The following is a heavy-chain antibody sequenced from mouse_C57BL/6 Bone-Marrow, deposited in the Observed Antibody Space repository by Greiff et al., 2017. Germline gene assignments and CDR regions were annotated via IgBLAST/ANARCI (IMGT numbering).Heavy chain of an antibody. CDR1: GYTFTSYG. Sequence: QVQLKQSGAELARPGASVKLSCKASGYTFTSYGISWVKQRTGQGLEWIGEIYPRSGNTYYNEKFKGKATLTADKSSSTAYMELRSLPSEDSAVYFCARSGYDYGFAYWGQGTLVTVSA. J-gene: IGHJ3*01. CDR2: IYPRSGNT. V-gene: IGHV1-81*01. CDR3: ARSGYDYGFAY. D-gene: IGHD2-4*01.